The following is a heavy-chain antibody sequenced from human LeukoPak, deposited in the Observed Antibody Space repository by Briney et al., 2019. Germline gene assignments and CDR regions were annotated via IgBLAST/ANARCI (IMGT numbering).Heavy chain of an antibody. J-gene: IGHJ4*02. CDR1: GYTFTSYG. CDR3: AREIETTDYYDSGYYFDY. V-gene: IGHV1-18*01. D-gene: IGHD3-22*01. CDR2: ISAYNGNT. Sequence: ASVKVSCKASGYTFTSYGISWVRQAPGQGLEWMGWISAYNGNTNYAQKLQGRVTMTTDTSTSTAYMELRSLRSDDTAVYCCAREIETTDYYDSGYYFDYWGQGTLVTVSS.